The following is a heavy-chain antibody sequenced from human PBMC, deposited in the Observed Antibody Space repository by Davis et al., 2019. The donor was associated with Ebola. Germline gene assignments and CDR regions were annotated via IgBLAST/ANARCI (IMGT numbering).Heavy chain of an antibody. V-gene: IGHV3-66*01. CDR2: IYSGGST. CDR1: GFTVSSNY. J-gene: IGHJ4*02. D-gene: IGHD3-16*01. Sequence: GESLKISCAASGFTVSSNYMSWVRQAPGKGLEWVSVIYSGGSTYYADSVKGRFTISRDNSKNTLYLQMNSLRPEDTAVYYCSSGGSYLLPHFDSWGQGALVTVSS. CDR3: SSGGSYLLPHFDS.